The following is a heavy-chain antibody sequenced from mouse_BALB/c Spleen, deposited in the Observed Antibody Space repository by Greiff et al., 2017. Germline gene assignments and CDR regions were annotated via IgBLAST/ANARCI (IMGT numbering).Heavy chain of an antibody. J-gene: IGHJ4*01. CDR3: ASRAMDY. CDR2: IDTANGNT. CDR1: GFNIKDTY. V-gene: IGHV14-3*02. Sequence: VQLQQSGAELVKPGASVKLSCTASGFNIKDTYMHWVKQRPEQGLEWIGRIDTANGNTKYDPKFQGKDTITADTSSNTAYLQLSSLTSEDTAVYYCASRAMDYWGQGTSVTVSS.